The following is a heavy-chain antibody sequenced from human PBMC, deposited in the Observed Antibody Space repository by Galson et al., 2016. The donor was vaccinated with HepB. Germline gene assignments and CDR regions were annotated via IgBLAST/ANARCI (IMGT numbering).Heavy chain of an antibody. CDR2: ISTYNGNT. Sequence: SVKVSCKASGYTFTDYGIIWLRQAPGEGLEWVGWISTYNGNTNSAQKVQGRVTMTTDTSTGAAYMELRSLTSEDTAIYYWAEGGGRGYSYRADFWGQGTLVTVAS. D-gene: IGHD5-18*01. CDR3: AEGGGRGYSYRADF. CDR1: GYTFTDYG. V-gene: IGHV1-18*04. J-gene: IGHJ4*02.